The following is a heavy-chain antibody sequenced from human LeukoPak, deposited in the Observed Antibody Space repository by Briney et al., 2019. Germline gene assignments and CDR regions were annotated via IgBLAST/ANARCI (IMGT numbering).Heavy chain of an antibody. CDR3: ARDYSSSWYPWFDF. Sequence: PGGSLRLSCAASGFTFSSYWMHWVRQAPGKALVWVSRVNSDGSGTSYADSVKGRFTISRDNAKNTLYLQMNSLRAEDTAVYYCARDYSSSWYPWFDFWGQGTLVTVSS. V-gene: IGHV3-74*01. J-gene: IGHJ4*02. CDR2: VNSDGSGT. CDR1: GFTFSSYW. D-gene: IGHD6-13*01.